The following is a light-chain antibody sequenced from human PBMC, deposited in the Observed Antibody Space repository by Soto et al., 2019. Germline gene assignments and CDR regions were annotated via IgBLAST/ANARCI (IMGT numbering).Light chain of an antibody. CDR1: QIISAW. CDR3: QQYDTSSPWT. J-gene: IGKJ1*01. Sequence: DIQMTQSPSTLSASVGDRVTITCRASQIISAWLAWYQQKPGKAPKLLIYDASSLESGVPSRFSGSGSGTEFTLTITSLQPDDFAAYYCQQYDTSSPWTFGQGTKVEIK. CDR2: DAS. V-gene: IGKV1-5*01.